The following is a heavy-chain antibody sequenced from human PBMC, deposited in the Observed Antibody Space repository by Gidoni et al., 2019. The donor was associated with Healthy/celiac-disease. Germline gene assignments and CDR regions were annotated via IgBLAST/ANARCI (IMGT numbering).Heavy chain of an antibody. J-gene: IGHJ5*02. Sequence: QVQLVESGGGVVQPGRSLRLSCAASGFTFSSYGMHWVRQAPGKGMEWVAVIWYDGSNKYYADSVKGRFTISRDNSKSTLYLQMNSLRAEDTAVYYCAREPSGEAGISWGQGTLVTVSS. CDR1: GFTFSSYG. CDR2: IWYDGSNK. CDR3: AREPSGEAGIS. D-gene: IGHD6-13*01. V-gene: IGHV3-33*01.